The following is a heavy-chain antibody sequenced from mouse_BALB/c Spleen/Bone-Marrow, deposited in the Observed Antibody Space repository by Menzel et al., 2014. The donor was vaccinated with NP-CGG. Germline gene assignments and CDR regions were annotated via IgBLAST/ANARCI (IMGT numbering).Heavy chain of an antibody. Sequence: EVQVVESGGGLAKPGGSLQLSCTASGFTFSTYAMSWVRRTPEKRLEWVATISSSGSYTYYPDSVEGRFTISRDNAKNTLYLQMSSLRSEDTAMFYCSRLRMITTYFDVWGAGTTVTVSS. V-gene: IGHV5-9-3*01. J-gene: IGHJ1*01. CDR3: SRLRMITTYFDV. CDR1: GFTFSTYA. CDR2: ISSSGSYT. D-gene: IGHD2-4*01.